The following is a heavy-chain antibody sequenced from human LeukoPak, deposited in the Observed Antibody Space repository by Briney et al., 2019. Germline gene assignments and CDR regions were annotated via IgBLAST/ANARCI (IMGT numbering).Heavy chain of an antibody. V-gene: IGHV4-61*02. D-gene: IGHD4-23*01. J-gene: IGHJ6*03. CDR2: IYTSGST. CDR1: GGSISSGSYY. CDR3: ARESVTPYYYYMDV. Sequence: SETLSLTCTVSGGSISSGSYYWSWIRQPAGKGLEWIGRIYTSGSTNYNPSPKSRVTISVDTSKNQFSLKLSSVTAADTAVYYCARESVTPYYYYMDVWGKGTTVTVSS.